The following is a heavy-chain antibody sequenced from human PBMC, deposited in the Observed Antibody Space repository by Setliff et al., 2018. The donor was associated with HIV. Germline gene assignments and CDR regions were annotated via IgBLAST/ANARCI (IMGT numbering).Heavy chain of an antibody. CDR2: INHSGST. J-gene: IGHJ4*02. V-gene: IGHV4-34*01. CDR3: AREHLYYHFWSGSHGSPDFNY. CDR1: GGSFNGYS. Sequence: PSETLSLTCAVYGGSFNGYSWTWIRQPPGKGLEWIGGINHSGSTNYNPSLKSRVTISLDTSKSQFSLRLNSVTATNTALYYCAREHLYYHFWSGSHGSPDFNYWGQGTLVTVSS. D-gene: IGHD3-3*01.